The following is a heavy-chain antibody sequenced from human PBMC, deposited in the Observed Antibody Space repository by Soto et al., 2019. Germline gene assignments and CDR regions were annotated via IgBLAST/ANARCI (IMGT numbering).Heavy chain of an antibody. CDR2: IYYSGST. CDR1: GGSISSYY. CDR3: ASTVVVPAATYYYYYMDV. Sequence: SETLSLTCTVSGGSISSYYWSWIRQPPGKGLEWIGYIYYSGSTNYNPSLKSRVTISVDTSKNQFSLKLSSVTAADTAVYYCASTVVVPAATYYYYYMDVWGKGTTVTVSS. V-gene: IGHV4-59*01. J-gene: IGHJ6*03. D-gene: IGHD2-2*01.